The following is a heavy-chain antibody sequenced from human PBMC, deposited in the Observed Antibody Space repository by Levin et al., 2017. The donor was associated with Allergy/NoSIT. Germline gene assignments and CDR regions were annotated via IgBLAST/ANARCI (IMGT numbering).Heavy chain of an antibody. CDR1: GGSFSGSY. Sequence: SQTLSLTCAVYGGSFSGSYWSWIRQPPGKGLEWIGEINHSGSTNYNPSLKSRVTISVDTSKNQFSLKLSSVTAADTAVYYCASLPGYSSGWDDWFDPWGQGTLVTVSS. V-gene: IGHV4-34*01. CDR2: INHSGST. J-gene: IGHJ5*02. CDR3: ASLPGYSSGWDDWFDP. D-gene: IGHD6-19*01.